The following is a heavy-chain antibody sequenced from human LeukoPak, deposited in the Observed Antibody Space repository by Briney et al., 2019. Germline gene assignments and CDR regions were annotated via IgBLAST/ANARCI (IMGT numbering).Heavy chain of an antibody. CDR3: ARNYGGTDY. D-gene: IGHD2-21*01. CDR1: SGSISTSNYY. V-gene: IGHV4-39*07. CDR2: IFYTGST. J-gene: IGHJ4*02. Sequence: SETLSLTCTVSSGSISTSNYYWGWVRQPPGKALEWIGNIFYTGSTYYSPSLKTRVTISVDTSKNQFSLKLSSVTAADTAVYYCARNYGGTDYWGQGTLVTVSS.